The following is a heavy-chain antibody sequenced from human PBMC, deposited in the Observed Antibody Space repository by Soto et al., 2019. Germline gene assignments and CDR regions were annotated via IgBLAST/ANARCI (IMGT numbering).Heavy chain of an antibody. CDR1: GYSFSSYA. J-gene: IGHJ4*02. Sequence: ASVKVSCKASGYSFSSYAISWVRQAPGQGLEWMGGIIAIFGKAKYAQKFQGRVTITTDESTSTAYMELSSLRSEDTAVYYCAREDLEMAKSFDYWGQGTLVTVSS. CDR2: IIAIFGKA. V-gene: IGHV1-69*05. CDR3: AREDLEMAKSFDY. D-gene: IGHD5-12*01.